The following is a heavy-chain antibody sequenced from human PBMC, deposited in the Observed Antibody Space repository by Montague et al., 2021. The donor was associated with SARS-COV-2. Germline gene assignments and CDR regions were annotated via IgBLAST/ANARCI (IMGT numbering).Heavy chain of an antibody. CDR3: ARLGLLPYYFDV. V-gene: IGHV4-59*08. J-gene: IGHJ2*01. Sequence: SETLSLTSTASHFSITSYYWSWIRQPPGKGLEWIGNIYYNGNTNXNSSLKSRVTMSADTSKNQFSLRVTSVTAADTAMYYCARLGLLPYYFDVWGRGALVTVSS. D-gene: IGHD3/OR15-3a*01. CDR1: HFSITSYY. CDR2: IYYNGNT.